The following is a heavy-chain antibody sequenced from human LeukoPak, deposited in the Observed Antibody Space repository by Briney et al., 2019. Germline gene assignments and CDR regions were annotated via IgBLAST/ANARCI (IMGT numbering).Heavy chain of an antibody. CDR1: GYTFTSYG. CDR2: ISAYNGNT. J-gene: IGHJ6*02. CDR3: ARLGRDDSLEDYYGMDV. Sequence: GAPVKVSCKASGYTFTSYGISWVRQAPGQGLEWMGWISAYNGNTNYAQKLQGSVTMTTDTSTSTAYMELRSLRSDDTAVYYCARLGRDDSLEDYYGMDVWGQGTTVTVSS. V-gene: IGHV1-18*01. D-gene: IGHD3-22*01.